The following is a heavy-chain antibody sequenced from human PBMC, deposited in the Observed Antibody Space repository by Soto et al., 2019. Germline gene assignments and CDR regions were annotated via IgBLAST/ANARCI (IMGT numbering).Heavy chain of an antibody. V-gene: IGHV3-11*01. Sequence: GGSLRLSCAASGFTFSDYYMSWIRQAPGKGLEWLSYISSSGTTVYYADSVKGRFTISRDNAQNSLYLQMNSLRAEDTAVYYCARDSGYSHFDYWGQGALGTVSS. CDR1: GFTFSDYY. CDR2: ISSSGTTV. D-gene: IGHD5-18*01. J-gene: IGHJ4*02. CDR3: ARDSGYSHFDY.